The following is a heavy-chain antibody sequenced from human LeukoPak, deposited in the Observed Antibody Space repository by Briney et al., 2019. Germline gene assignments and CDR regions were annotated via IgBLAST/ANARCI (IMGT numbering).Heavy chain of an antibody. V-gene: IGHV4-59*01. J-gene: IGHJ4*02. Sequence: SETLSLTCTVSDGSISSYYWSWIRQPPGKGLEWIGYIYYSGSTNYNPSLKSRVTISVDTSKNQFSLKLSSVTAADTAVYYCASTASDPFQFDYWGQGTLVTVSS. CDR2: IYYSGST. D-gene: IGHD2-21*02. CDR3: ASTASDPFQFDY. CDR1: DGSISSYY.